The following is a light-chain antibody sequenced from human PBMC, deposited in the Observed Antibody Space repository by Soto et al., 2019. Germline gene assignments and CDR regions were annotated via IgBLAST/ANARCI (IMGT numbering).Light chain of an antibody. Sequence: DIQITQSPPSLSTSIGDRVTITCRASQRINIYLNWYRQKPGKAPELLIYSASNLQSGVPSRFSGSGSGTDFTLTISGLQSEDFATYYCQQSFSTPTFGQGTRLEIK. CDR2: SAS. CDR1: QRINIY. CDR3: QQSFSTPT. V-gene: IGKV1-39*01. J-gene: IGKJ5*01.